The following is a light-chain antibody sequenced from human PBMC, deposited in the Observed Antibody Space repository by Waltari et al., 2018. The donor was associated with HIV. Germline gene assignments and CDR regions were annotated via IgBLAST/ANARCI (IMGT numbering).Light chain of an antibody. J-gene: IGKJ1*01. CDR1: QSVSTN. V-gene: IGKV3-15*01. CDR2: GAS. Sequence: KVMTQSPATLSVSPGEGATLSCRASQSVSTNVAWYQQRPGQAPRLLIYGASTRATDIPARFSGSGSGTEFTLTISSLQPEDFATYYCHQLKSYPRTFGQGTKVEI. CDR3: HQLKSYPRT.